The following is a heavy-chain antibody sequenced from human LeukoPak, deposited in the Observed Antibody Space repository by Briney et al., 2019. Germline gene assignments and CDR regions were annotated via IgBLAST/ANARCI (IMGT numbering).Heavy chain of an antibody. CDR1: GGSISSYY. V-gene: IGHV4-59*12. D-gene: IGHD1-7*01. CDR3: ARTGTSSLYFDY. J-gene: IGHJ4*02. CDR2: IYYSGST. Sequence: SETLSLTCTVSGGSISSYYWSWIRQPPGKGLEWIGSIYYSGSTYYNPSLKSRVTISVDRSKNQFSLKLSSVTAADTAVYYCARTGTSSLYFDYWGQGTLVTVSS.